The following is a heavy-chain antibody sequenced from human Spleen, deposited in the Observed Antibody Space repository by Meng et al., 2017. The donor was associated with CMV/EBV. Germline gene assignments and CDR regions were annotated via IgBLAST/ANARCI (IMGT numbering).Heavy chain of an antibody. V-gene: IGHV3-30*02. CDR1: GLSFSSYG. CDR2: IRYDESDK. J-gene: IGHJ4*02. Sequence: GGPLRLSCAASGLSFSSYGMHWVRQAPGKGLEWVAFIRYDESDKYYADSVKGRFTISRDNSKNTLYLQMNSLRGEDTAVYYCARNYVGHFDEWGQGTLVTVSS. D-gene: IGHD3-16*01. CDR3: ARNYVGHFDE.